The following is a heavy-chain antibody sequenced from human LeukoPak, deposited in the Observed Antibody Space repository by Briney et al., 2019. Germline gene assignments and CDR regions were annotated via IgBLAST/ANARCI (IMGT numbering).Heavy chain of an antibody. CDR1: GASVSSPSFV. CDR3: VRFSPSGQNVDF. J-gene: IGHJ4*02. Sequence: SETLSLTCSVSGASVSSPSFVGGWIRLPPGKGLEWLGTVFSNNPSLKSRVSISVDTSKNAFSLKVNSLTAADTAVYFCVRFSPSGQNVDFWGQGTLVTVSP. CDR2: VFS. V-gene: IGHV4-39*01. D-gene: IGHD2-15*01.